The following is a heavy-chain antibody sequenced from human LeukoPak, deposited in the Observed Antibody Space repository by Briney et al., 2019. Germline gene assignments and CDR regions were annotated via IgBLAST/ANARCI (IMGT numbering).Heavy chain of an antibody. J-gene: IGHJ4*02. CDR2: INSDGSSI. CDR3: ARGPTPPYYYDSSGYYFGY. V-gene: IGHV3-74*01. Sequence: GGSLRLSCAASGFTFSSYWMHWVRQAPGKGLVWDPRINSDGSSISYADSVKGRFTISRDNAKNTLYLQMNSLRAEDTAVYYCARGPTPPYYYDSSGYYFGYWGQGTLVTVSS. D-gene: IGHD3-22*01. CDR1: GFTFSSYW.